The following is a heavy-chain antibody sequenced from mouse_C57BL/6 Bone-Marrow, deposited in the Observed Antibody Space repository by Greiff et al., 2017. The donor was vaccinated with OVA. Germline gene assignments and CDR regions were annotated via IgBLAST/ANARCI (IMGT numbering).Heavy chain of an antibody. D-gene: IGHD2-1*01. CDR2: ISSGSSTI. CDR3: ARKRGNYSYAMDY. Sequence: EVQVVESGGGLVKPGGSLKLSCAASGFTFSDYGMHWVRQAPEKGLEWVAYISSGSSTIYYADTVKGRFTISRDNAKNTLFLQMTSLRSEDTAMYYCARKRGNYSYAMDYWGQGTSVTVSS. CDR1: GFTFSDYG. V-gene: IGHV5-17*01. J-gene: IGHJ4*01.